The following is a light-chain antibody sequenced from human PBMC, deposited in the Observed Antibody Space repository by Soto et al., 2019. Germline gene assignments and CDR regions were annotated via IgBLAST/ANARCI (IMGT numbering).Light chain of an antibody. CDR2: GAS. J-gene: IGKJ5*01. CDR3: QQYRRSPNT. Sequence: EIVMTQSLDTLSVTPEERAALSCRTSQSVSSDLAWYQQKPGQAPRLLIFGASSRATGIPDRFSGSGSGTDFSLTIRGLKPEDFAVYYCQQYRRSPNTFGQGTRLEIK. CDR1: QSVSSD. V-gene: IGKV3-20*01.